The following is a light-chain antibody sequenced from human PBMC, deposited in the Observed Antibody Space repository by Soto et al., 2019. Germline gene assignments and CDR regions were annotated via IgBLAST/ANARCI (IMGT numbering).Light chain of an antibody. Sequence: EIVLTQSPGTLSFSPGEKDTLSCRASQSVSSSYLAWYQQKPGQAPRLLIYGASSRATGIPDRFSGSGSGTDFTLTISRLEPEDFAVYYCQQYGSSPLWTFGQGTKV. V-gene: IGKV3-20*01. CDR3: QQYGSSPLWT. J-gene: IGKJ1*01. CDR1: QSVSSSY. CDR2: GAS.